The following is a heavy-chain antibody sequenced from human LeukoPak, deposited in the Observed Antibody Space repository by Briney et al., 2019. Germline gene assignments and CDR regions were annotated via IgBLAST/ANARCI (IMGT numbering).Heavy chain of an antibody. D-gene: IGHD6-19*01. CDR3: ARVRAVAGIRYWYFDL. V-gene: IGHV3-53*01. J-gene: IGHJ2*01. CDR2: IYSGGST. CDR1: GFTVSSNY. Sequence: GGSLRPSCAASGFTVSSNYMSWVRQAPGKGLEWVSVIYSGGSTYYADSVKGRFTISRDNSKNTLYLQMNSLRAEDTAVYYCARVRAVAGIRYWYFDLWGRGTLVTVSS.